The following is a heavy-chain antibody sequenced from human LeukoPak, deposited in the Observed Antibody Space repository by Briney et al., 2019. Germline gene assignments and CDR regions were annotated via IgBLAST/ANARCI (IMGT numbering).Heavy chain of an antibody. J-gene: IGHJ6*03. Sequence: PSETLSLTCTVSGGSISSSRYYWGWIRQPPGKGLEWIGSIYYSGSTYYNPSLKSRVTISVDTSKNQFSLKLSSVTAADTAVYYCATYSSGWYGRLYYYYYYMDVWGKGTTVTISS. V-gene: IGHV4-39*01. CDR1: GGSISSSRYY. D-gene: IGHD6-19*01. CDR3: ATYSSGWYGRLYYYYYYMDV. CDR2: IYYSGST.